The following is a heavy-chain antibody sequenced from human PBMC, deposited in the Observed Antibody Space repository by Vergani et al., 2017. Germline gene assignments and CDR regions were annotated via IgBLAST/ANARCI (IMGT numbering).Heavy chain of an antibody. J-gene: IGHJ6*03. CDR2: IFPSGNS. Sequence: QVNLQESGPGLVKPSQTLSLTCAVSGYPITNVGFSWNWIRQPPGKGPEWIGYIFPSGNSDYNPSLKNRVSISLDKSKNQFSLWVNSVTAADTAVYFCARASLRALVGYYYYMDVWGKGKTVVVSS. V-gene: IGHV4-30-2*01. D-gene: IGHD3-16*02. CDR3: ARASLRALVGYYYYMDV. CDR1: GYPITNVGFS.